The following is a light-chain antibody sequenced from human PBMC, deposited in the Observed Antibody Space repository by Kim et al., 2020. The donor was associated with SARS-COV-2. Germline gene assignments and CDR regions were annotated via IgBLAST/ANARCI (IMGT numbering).Light chain of an antibody. CDR2: KVS. CDR1: QSLVYSDGNIY. V-gene: IGKV2-30*01. Sequence: PASIYCMSRQSLVYSDGNIYWNWFHQGPGQSLRGLMYKVSNRDSGVPDRFSGSGSGTDFTLQINRVEAEDVVVYYCMLGTIWPVTFSPGTKVD. CDR3: MLGTIWPVT. J-gene: IGKJ3*01.